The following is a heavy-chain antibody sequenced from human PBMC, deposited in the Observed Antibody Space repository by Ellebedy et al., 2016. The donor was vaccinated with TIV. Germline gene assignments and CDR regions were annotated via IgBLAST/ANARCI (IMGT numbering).Heavy chain of an antibody. J-gene: IGHJ4*02. V-gene: IGHV3-23*01. CDR3: AKSSGSTFDY. Sequence: PGGSLRLSCAASGFTFSNYAMNWVRQAPGKGLAWVSAISGSGGRSYYADSVKGRFTISRDNSKSTLYQQISSLRAEDKAVYYCAKSSGSTFDYWGQGTLVTVSS. D-gene: IGHD5-12*01. CDR1: GFTFSNYA. CDR2: ISGSGGRS.